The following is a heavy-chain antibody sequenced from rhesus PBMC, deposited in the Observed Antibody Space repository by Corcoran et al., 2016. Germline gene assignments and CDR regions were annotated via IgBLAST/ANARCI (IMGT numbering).Heavy chain of an antibody. CDR1: GFTFSSYG. Sequence: EVQLVESGGGLVQPGGSLRLSCAAPGFTFSSYGMSWVRQAPGKGLEWVSSISSASSYIYYADSVKGRFTISRDNAKNSLSLQMNSLRAEDTAVYYCTSGHEYSNYFDYWGQGVLVTVSS. V-gene: IGHV3S16*01. D-gene: IGHD4-23*01. J-gene: IGHJ4*01. CDR3: TSGHEYSNYFDY. CDR2: ISSASSYI.